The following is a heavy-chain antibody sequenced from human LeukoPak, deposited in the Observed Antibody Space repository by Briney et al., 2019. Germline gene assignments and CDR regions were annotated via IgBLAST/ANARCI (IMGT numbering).Heavy chain of an antibody. J-gene: IGHJ4*02. CDR2: IKKGGSET. CDR1: GFTFSIYW. CDR3: ARDNHRYCSGGSCLPLDY. V-gene: IGHV3-7*01. Sequence: GGSLRLSCAASGFTFSIYWMSWVRQAPGKGLEWVANIKKGGSETYYGDSVKGRFTISRDNAKNSLYLQMNSLRAEDTAVYYCARDNHRYCSGGSCLPLDYWGQGTLVTVSS. D-gene: IGHD2-15*01.